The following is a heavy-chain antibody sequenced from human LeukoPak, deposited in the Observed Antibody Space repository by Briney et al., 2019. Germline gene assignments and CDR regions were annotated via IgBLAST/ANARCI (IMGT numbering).Heavy chain of an antibody. D-gene: IGHD3-10*01. CDR2: IWYDGSNK. CDR3: ARDGRYYGSGSCLDY. Sequence: GGSLRLSCAASGFTFSSYGMHWVRQAPGKGLEWVAVIWYDGSNKYYADSVKGRFTISRDNSKNTLYLQMNSLRAEDTAMYYCARDGRYYGSGSCLDYWGQGTLVTVSS. V-gene: IGHV3-33*01. CDR1: GFTFSSYG. J-gene: IGHJ4*02.